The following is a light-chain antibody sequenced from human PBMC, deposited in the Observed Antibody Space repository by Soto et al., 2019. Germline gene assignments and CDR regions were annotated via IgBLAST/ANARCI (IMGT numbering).Light chain of an antibody. CDR3: QQYNNWPSWT. V-gene: IGKV3-15*01. J-gene: IGKJ1*01. Sequence: EIVMTQSPATLSVSQGERATLSCRASQSVSSNLAWYQQKPGQAPRLLIYGASTRATGIPARFSGSGSGTDFTLTISSLQSEDFAVYYCQQYNNWPSWTFGQGTKVEIK. CDR1: QSVSSN. CDR2: GAS.